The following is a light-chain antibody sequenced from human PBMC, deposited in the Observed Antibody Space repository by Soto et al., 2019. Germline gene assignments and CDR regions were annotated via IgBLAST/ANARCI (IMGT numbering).Light chain of an antibody. Sequence: QPVLSQSPSASASLGASVKLTCTLDSGHTNYAIAWHQQRPEKGPRYLIRLNSDGSHTKGDGIPDRFSGSSSGAERYLTISSLQSEDEADYYCQTWGTGIWVFGGGTKLTVL. CDR3: QTWGTGIWV. J-gene: IGLJ3*02. V-gene: IGLV4-69*01. CDR1: SGHTNYA. CDR2: LNSDGSH.